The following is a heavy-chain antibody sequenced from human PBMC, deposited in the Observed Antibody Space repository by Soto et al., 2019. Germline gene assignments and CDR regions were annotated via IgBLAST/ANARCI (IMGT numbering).Heavy chain of an antibody. CDR3: ADSLATGLWYYYYMDV. Sequence: QITLKESGPTLVKPTQTLTLTCTFSGFSLSTSGVGVGWIRQPPGKALEWLALIYWDDDKRYSPSLKSRLSITKDTTKNQVVLTMTNMDPVDTATYYCADSLATGLWYYYYMDVWGKGTTVTVSS. J-gene: IGHJ6*03. V-gene: IGHV2-5*02. CDR1: GFSLSTSGVG. D-gene: IGHD1-26*01. CDR2: IYWDDDK.